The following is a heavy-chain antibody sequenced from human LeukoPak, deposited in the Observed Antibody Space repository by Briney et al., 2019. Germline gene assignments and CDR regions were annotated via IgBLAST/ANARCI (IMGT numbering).Heavy chain of an antibody. Sequence: SETLSLTCAVYGVSFGGYYWSWIRQPPGKGLEWIGEINHSGSTNYNPSLKSRVTISVDTSKNQFSLKLSSVTAADTAVYYCARYSGYDSTFDYWGQGTLVTVSS. V-gene: IGHV4-34*01. CDR1: GVSFGGYY. D-gene: IGHD5-12*01. J-gene: IGHJ4*02. CDR3: ARYSGYDSTFDY. CDR2: INHSGST.